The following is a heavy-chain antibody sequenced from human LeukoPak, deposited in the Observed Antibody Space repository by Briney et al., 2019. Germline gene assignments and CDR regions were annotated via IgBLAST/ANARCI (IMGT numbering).Heavy chain of an antibody. D-gene: IGHD3-3*01. Sequence: PSETLSLTCTVSGGSISSSSYYWGWIRQPPGKGLEWIGSSYYSGSTYYNPSLKGRVTISVDTSKNQFSLKLSSVTAADTAVYYCARAYYDFWSGYLGASFDYWGQGTLVTVSS. J-gene: IGHJ4*02. CDR1: GGSISSSSYY. CDR3: ARAYYDFWSGYLGASFDY. CDR2: SYYSGST. V-gene: IGHV4-39*07.